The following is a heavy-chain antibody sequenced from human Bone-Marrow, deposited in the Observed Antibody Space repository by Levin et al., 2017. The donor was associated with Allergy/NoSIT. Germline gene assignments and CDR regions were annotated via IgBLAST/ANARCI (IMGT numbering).Heavy chain of an antibody. CDR1: GFSLNSNDVG. CDR3: GRSYKTVFWGFEN. Sequence: SGPTLVKPTHTLTLTCSLSGFSLNSNDVGVAWIRQPPGKALEWLALVFGHDDKRYRPSLRNRLTITRDTSKNQVVLTMTNMDPLDTARYYCGRSYKTVFWGFENWGQGTPVTVSS. D-gene: IGHD7-27*01. V-gene: IGHV2-5*01. J-gene: IGHJ4*02. CDR2: VFGHDDK.